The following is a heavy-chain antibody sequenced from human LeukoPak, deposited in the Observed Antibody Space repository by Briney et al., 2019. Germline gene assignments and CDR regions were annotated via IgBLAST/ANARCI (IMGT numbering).Heavy chain of an antibody. V-gene: IGHV4-34*01. J-gene: IGHJ4*02. D-gene: IGHD1-7*01. CDR3: ASHKANYPLGYFDY. Sequence: SETLSLTCAVNGGSFSGYYWSWIRQPPGKGLEWIGEINHSGSTNYNPSLKSRVTISVDTSKNQFSLKLSSVTAADTAVYYCASHKANYPLGYFDYWGQGTLVTVSS. CDR2: INHSGST. CDR1: GGSFSGYY.